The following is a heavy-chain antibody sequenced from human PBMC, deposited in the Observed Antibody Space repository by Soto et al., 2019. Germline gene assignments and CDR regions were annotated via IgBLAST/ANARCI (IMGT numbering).Heavy chain of an antibody. CDR3: ARDQPVYSYGYGLGY. J-gene: IGHJ4*02. V-gene: IGHV3-21*01. CDR2: ISSSSSYI. D-gene: IGHD5-18*01. Sequence: EVQLVESGGGLVKPGGSLRLSCAASGFTFSSYSMNWVRQAPGKGLECVSSISSSSSYIYYADSVKGRFTISRDNAKNSLYLQMNGLRAEDTAVYYCARDQPVYSYGYGLGYWGQGTLVTVSA. CDR1: GFTFSSYS.